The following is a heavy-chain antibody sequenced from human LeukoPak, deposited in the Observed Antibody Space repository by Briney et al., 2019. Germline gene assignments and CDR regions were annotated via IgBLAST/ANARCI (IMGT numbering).Heavy chain of an antibody. Sequence: GSLRLSCAASGFTFSSYSMNWVRQAPGKGLEWIGRIYTSGSTNYNPSLKSRVTMSVDTSKNQFSLKLSSVTAADTAVYYCARSPLALDAFDIWGQGTMVTVSS. CDR1: GFTFSSYS. CDR3: ARSPLALDAFDI. V-gene: IGHV4-4*07. CDR2: IYTSGST. J-gene: IGHJ3*02.